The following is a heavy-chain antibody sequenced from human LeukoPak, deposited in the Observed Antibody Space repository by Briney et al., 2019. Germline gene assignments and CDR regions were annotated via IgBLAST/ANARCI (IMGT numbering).Heavy chain of an antibody. CDR3: ARRPIVGSTGFYFDP. J-gene: IGHJ5*02. CDR2: IYYGGSP. D-gene: IGHD1-26*01. CDR1: GGSISTTTNS. V-gene: IGHV4-39*01. Sequence: SETLSLTCNVSGGSISTTTNSWGWAWLRQRPTKGLGWIGSIYYGGSPYYTSSLKSRVTISVDTSKNQFSLKLASLTAADTAVYYCARRPIVGSTGFYFDPWGPGTLVTVSS.